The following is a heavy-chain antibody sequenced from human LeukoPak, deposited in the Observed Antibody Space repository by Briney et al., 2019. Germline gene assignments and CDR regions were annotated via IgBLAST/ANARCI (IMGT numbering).Heavy chain of an antibody. CDR1: GFTFSSYE. Sequence: PGGSLRLSCAASGFTFSSYEMNWVRQAPGKGLEWVSYISSSGSTIYYADSVKGRFTISRDNAKNSLYLQMNSLRAEDTAVYYCAREIWDSATTSPYYGMDVWGHGTTVTVSS. J-gene: IGHJ6*02. CDR3: AREIWDSATTSPYYGMDV. CDR2: ISSSGSTI. D-gene: IGHD6-25*01. V-gene: IGHV3-48*03.